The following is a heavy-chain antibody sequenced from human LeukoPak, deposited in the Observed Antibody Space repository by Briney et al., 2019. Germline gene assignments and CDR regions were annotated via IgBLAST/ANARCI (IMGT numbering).Heavy chain of an antibody. Sequence: GGSLRLSCAASGFTFSSYAMSWVRQAPGKGLEWVSAISGSGGSTYYADSVKGRFTISRDNSKNTLYLQMNSLRAEDTAVYYCAKGEYYDFWSGYSGFDPWGQGTLVTVSS. CDR3: AKGEYYDFWSGYSGFDP. V-gene: IGHV3-23*01. D-gene: IGHD3-3*01. CDR2: ISGSGGST. J-gene: IGHJ5*02. CDR1: GFTFSSYA.